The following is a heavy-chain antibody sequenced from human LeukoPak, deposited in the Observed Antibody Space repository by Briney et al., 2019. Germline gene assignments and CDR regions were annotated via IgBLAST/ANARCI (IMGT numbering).Heavy chain of an antibody. J-gene: IGHJ6*04. Sequence: GGSLRLSCAASGFTFSSYGMHWVRQAPGKGLEWVAFIRYDGNNKYYADSVKGRFTISRDNPKNTLYLQMNSLRAEDTAVYYCAELGITMIGGVWGKGTTVTISS. CDR3: AELGITMIGGV. D-gene: IGHD3-10*02. CDR2: IRYDGNNK. CDR1: GFTFSSYG. V-gene: IGHV3-30*02.